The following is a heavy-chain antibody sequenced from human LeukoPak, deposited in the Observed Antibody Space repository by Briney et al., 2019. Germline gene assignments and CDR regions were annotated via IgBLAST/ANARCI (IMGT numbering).Heavy chain of an antibody. CDR3: ARERIATTGTGWFDP. CDR2: ISEDGSKK. CDR1: GFTFSTYV. J-gene: IGHJ5*02. V-gene: IGHV3-30*04. Sequence: GGSLRLSCAASGFTFSTYVINWVRQAPGKGLEWVAAISEDGSKKYYADSVKGRFTISRDNSRKTLYLQMNSLRTEDTAVYYCARERIATTGTGWFDPWGQGTLVTVSS. D-gene: IGHD6-13*01.